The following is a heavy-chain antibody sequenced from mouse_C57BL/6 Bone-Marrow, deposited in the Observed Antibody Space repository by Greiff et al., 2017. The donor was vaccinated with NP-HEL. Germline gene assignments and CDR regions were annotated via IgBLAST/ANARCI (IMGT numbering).Heavy chain of an antibody. D-gene: IGHD1-1*01. CDR1: GYSFTDYN. CDR2: INPNYGTT. Sequence: EVQLQQSGPELVKPGASVKISCKASGYSFTDYNMNWVKQSTGKSLEWIGVINPNYGTTSYNQKFKGKATLTVDQSSSTAYMQRNSLTSEDSAVYYCAICRGSYYYGSSFPYYFDYWGKGTTLTVSS. J-gene: IGHJ2*01. V-gene: IGHV1-39*01. CDR3: AICRGSYYYGSSFPYYFDY.